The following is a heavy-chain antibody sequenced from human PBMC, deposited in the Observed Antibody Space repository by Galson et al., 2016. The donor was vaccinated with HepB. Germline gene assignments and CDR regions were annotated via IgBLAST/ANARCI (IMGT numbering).Heavy chain of an antibody. V-gene: IGHV4-4*02. D-gene: IGHD2-21*02. CDR1: GASITDYTW. Sequence: SETLSLTCAVSGASITDYTWWHWVRQPPGKGLEWIGEIFHDGSSNFNPSLKSRVTISVDKSNNHFSLELRSVTAPDTAVYYCVKGGDYCLPSWGQGTLVTVSS. CDR2: IFHDGSS. CDR3: VKGGDYCLPS. J-gene: IGHJ5*02.